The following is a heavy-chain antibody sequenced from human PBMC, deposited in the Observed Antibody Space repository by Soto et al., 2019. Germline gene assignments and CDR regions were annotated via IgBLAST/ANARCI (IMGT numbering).Heavy chain of an antibody. D-gene: IGHD3-3*01. CDR3: ARGWEWFSFDP. Sequence: QLQLQESGPGLVKPSETLSLTCTVSGDSTSMSSYYWCWIRQPPGKGLEWIGNIYHTGATYYNPSLQSRVTMSVDTSKDQCSLRLSSVAAADTAVYYCARGWEWFSFDPWGQGTLVTVSS. CDR1: GDSTSMSSYY. CDR2: IYHTGAT. J-gene: IGHJ5*02. V-gene: IGHV4-39*01.